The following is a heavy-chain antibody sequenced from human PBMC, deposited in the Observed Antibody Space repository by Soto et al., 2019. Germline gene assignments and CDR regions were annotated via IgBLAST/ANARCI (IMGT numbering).Heavy chain of an antibody. V-gene: IGHV3-33*01. CDR3: ARDWGPFYYFES. D-gene: IGHD3-16*01. CDR1: GFTFSTYG. J-gene: IGHJ4*02. Sequence: GGSLRLSCAASGFTFSTYGMHWVRQAPGKGLEWVAVIWYDGSNIYYKDSVKGRFTISRDNSKSTPYLEMNSLKAEDTAVYYCARDWGPFYYFESWGQGTLVTVSS. CDR2: IWYDGSNI.